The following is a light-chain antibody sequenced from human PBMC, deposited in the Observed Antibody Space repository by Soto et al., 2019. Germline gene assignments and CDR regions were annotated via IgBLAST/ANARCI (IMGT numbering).Light chain of an antibody. CDR2: DVT. V-gene: IGLV2-8*01. J-gene: IGLJ1*01. CDR1: SSDVGGYSY. Sequence: VLTQAPSSSASPGQSVAISCPGPSSDVGGYSYASWYQQRPGEAPKLMIYDVTKRPSGVPDRFSGSKSGNTASLTISGLQPEDEADYYCCSYAGTFYVFGTGNKVTVL. CDR3: CSYAGTFYV.